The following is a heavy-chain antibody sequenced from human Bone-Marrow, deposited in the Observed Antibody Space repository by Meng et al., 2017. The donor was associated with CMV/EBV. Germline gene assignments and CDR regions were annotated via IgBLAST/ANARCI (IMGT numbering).Heavy chain of an antibody. V-gene: IGHV1-69*05. CDR2: NISIFGTA. CDR1: GGTFSSYA. Sequence: SVQDSCKASGGTFSSYAISWVRQAPGQVLEWMGVNISIFGTANYAQKFQGRVTITTDESTSTAYMELSSLGSEGTAVYYCAGRYCCGGGCRYTPFDYWGQGTLVTVSS. CDR3: AGRYCCGGGCRYTPFDY. J-gene: IGHJ4*02. D-gene: IGHD2-15*01.